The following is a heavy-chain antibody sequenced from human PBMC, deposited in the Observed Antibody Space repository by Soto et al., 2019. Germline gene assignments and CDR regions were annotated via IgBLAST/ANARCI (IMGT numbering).Heavy chain of an antibody. V-gene: IGHV7-4-1*02. CDR3: ARSAAGAFDN. Sequence: ASVKVSCKASGYTFTSYAMNWVRQAPGQGLEWMGWINTNTWNPTYAQGFTGRFVFSLDTSVSPAYLQISRLKAVYSAAYYCARSAAGAFDNWGQGTMVTVSS. D-gene: IGHD6-13*01. CDR1: GYTFTSYA. CDR2: INTNTWNP. J-gene: IGHJ3*02.